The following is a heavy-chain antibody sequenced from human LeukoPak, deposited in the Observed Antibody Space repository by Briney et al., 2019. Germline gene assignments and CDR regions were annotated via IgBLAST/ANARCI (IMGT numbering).Heavy chain of an antibody. CDR3: AREDYYDSSGYYYAFSSGAFDI. D-gene: IGHD3-22*01. J-gene: IGHJ3*02. CDR1: GGSISSYY. Sequence: SETLSLTCTVSGGSISSYYWSWIRQPPGKGLEWIGYIYYSGSTNYNPSLKSRVTISVDTSKNQSSLKLSSVTAADTAVYYCAREDYYDSSGYYYAFSSGAFDIWGQGTMVTVSS. V-gene: IGHV4-59*01. CDR2: IYYSGST.